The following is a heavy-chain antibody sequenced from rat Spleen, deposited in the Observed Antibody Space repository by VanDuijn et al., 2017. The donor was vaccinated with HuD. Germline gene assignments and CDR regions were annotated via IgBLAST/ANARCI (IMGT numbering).Heavy chain of an antibody. J-gene: IGHJ4*01. D-gene: IGHD4-3*01. Sequence: EVQLVESGGGLVQPGRSLKLSCAASGFTFSDYYMAWVRQAPTKGLEWVATINFDGSGTYYRDSVKGRFTISRDNAKSTLYLQMNSLRSEDTATYYCARPDSAIYVMDAWGQGASVTVSS. V-gene: IGHV5-22*01. CDR1: GFTFSDYY. CDR3: ARPDSAIYVMDA. CDR2: INFDGSGT.